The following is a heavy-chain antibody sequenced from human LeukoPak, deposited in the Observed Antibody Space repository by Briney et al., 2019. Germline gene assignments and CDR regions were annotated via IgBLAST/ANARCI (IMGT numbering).Heavy chain of an antibody. J-gene: IGHJ3*02. CDR2: IYYSGST. D-gene: IGHD2-21*02. CDR1: GGSISSYY. CDR3: ASSYCGGDCYPTFDI. Sequence: PSETLSLTCTVSGGSISSYYWSWIRQPPGKGLEWIGYIYYSGSTNYNPSLKSRVTISVDTSKNQFSLKLSSVTAADTAVYYCASSYCGGDCYPTFDIWGQGTMVTVSS. V-gene: IGHV4-59*01.